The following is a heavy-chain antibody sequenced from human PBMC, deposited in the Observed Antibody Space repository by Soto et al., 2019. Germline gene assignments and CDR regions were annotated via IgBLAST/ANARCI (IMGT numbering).Heavy chain of an antibody. CDR3: ARDPSVSGMDV. V-gene: IGHV3-7*01. J-gene: IGHJ6*02. Sequence: GGSVRLSCAASGFTFSSYWMSWDRQAPGEGLEWVANIKQDGSEKYYVDSVKGRFTISRDNAKNSLYLQMNSLRAEDTAVYYCARDPSVSGMDVWGQGTTVTVSS. D-gene: IGHD3-16*01. CDR2: IKQDGSEK. CDR1: GFTFSSYW.